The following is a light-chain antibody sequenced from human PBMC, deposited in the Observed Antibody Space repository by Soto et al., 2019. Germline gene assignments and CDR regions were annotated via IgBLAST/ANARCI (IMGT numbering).Light chain of an antibody. Sequence: QSVLTQPPSAFGTPGQRVTISCSGSSSNIGSHSVFWFQQLPGTAPKLLIYKNDQRPSGVPDRFSGSKSGTSASLAISGLRSEDEADYYCAAWDGSLNSVVFGGGTQLTVL. J-gene: IGLJ2*01. CDR2: KND. CDR1: SSNIGSHS. CDR3: AAWDGSLNSVV. V-gene: IGLV1-47*01.